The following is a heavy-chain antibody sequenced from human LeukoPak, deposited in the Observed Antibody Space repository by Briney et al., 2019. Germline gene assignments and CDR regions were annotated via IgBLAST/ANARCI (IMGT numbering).Heavy chain of an antibody. J-gene: IGHJ3*02. D-gene: IGHD3-3*01. V-gene: IGHV3-9*01. CDR2: ISWNSGSI. CDR1: GFTFDDYA. CDR3: AKLAIFDPTSLLRPDAFDI. Sequence: PGGSLRLSCAASGFTFDDYAMHWVRQAPGKGLEWVSGISWNSGSIGYADSVKGRFTISRDNAKNSLYLQMNSLRAEDTAVYYCAKLAIFDPTSLLRPDAFDIWGQGTMVTVSS.